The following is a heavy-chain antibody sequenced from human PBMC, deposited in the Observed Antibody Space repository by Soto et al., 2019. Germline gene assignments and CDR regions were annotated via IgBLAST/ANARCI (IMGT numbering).Heavy chain of an antibody. CDR1: GFSLSTSGMC. V-gene: IGHV2-70*11. D-gene: IGHD6-19*01. CDR2: IDWDDDK. Sequence: SGPTLVNPTPTLTLTCTFSGFSLSTSGMCVSWIRQPPGKALEWLARIDWDDDKYYSTSLKTRLTISKDTSKNQVVLTMTNMDPVDTATYYCARGFIAVAAPDYYGMDVWGQGTTVTVSS. CDR3: ARGFIAVAAPDYYGMDV. J-gene: IGHJ6*02.